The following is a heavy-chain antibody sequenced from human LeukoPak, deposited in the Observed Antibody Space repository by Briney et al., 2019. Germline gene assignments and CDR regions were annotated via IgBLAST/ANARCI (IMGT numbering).Heavy chain of an antibody. CDR1: GYTFTSYD. Sequence: ASVKVSCKASGYTFTSYDINWVRQATGQGLEGMGWMNLNSGNTGYAQKFQGRVTMTRNTSISTAYMELSSLRSEDTAVYYCARGQHYGGNSKVDIWGQGTMVTVSS. D-gene: IGHD4-23*01. CDR2: MNLNSGNT. CDR3: ARGQHYGGNSKVDI. V-gene: IGHV1-8*01. J-gene: IGHJ3*02.